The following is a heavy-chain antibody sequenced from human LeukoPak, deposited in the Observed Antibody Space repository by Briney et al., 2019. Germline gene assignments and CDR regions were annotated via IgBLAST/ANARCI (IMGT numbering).Heavy chain of an antibody. CDR3: ARAVLGYRYAFDI. CDR2: ILYSVTT. D-gene: IGHD7-27*01. Sequence: SETLSLTCTVSVGSISNYYWSWIRQPPGKGLEWTGYILYSVTTNYNPSLKSRVTISVDTSKNQFSLKLSSVTAADTAVYYCARAVLGYRYAFDIWGQGTMVTVSS. J-gene: IGHJ3*02. V-gene: IGHV4-59*01. CDR1: VGSISNYY.